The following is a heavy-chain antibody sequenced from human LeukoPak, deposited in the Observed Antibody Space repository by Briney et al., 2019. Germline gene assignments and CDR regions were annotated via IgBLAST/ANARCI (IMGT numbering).Heavy chain of an antibody. D-gene: IGHD4-17*01. V-gene: IGHV3-9*01. Sequence: PGGSLRLSCAASGFTFDDYAMPWVRHAPGKGLEWVSGISWNSGSIGYADSVKGRFTISRDNAKNSLYLQMNSLRAEDTAVYYCAKKAEVFGDSVTQHWGQGTLVTVSS. CDR1: GFTFDDYA. J-gene: IGHJ1*01. CDR3: AKKAEVFGDSVTQH. CDR2: ISWNSGSI.